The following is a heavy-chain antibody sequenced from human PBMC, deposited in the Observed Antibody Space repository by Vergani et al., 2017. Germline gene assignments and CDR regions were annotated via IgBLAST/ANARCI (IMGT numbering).Heavy chain of an antibody. CDR2: IYTSGST. D-gene: IGHD5/OR15-5a*01. V-gene: IGHV4-61*02. CDR3: ARRSTIFGY. CDR1: GGPISRGNYY. Sequence: QVQLQESGPGLVKPSQILSLTRTVSGGPISRGNYYRSGIRQAAGRRLEWIGRIYTSGSTNYNPSLKSRVNMSVDTSKNQFSLKLRFVTAAYTAVYYCARRSTIFGYWGRGALVTVSS. J-gene: IGHJ4*02.